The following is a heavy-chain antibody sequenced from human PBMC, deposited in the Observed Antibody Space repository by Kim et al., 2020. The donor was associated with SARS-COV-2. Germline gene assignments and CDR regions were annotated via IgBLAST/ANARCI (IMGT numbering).Heavy chain of an antibody. CDR3: AKDLTTVSMGHFHH. CDR2: IIGSGGRT. V-gene: IGHV3-23*01. D-gene: IGHD4-4*01. J-gene: IGHJ1*01. CDR1: GFTFSSYA. Sequence: GGSLRLSCAASGFTFSSYAMTWVRQAPGKGLEWVSGIIGSGGRTCYADSVKGRFTVSRDNSKNTLFLQMNSLRVEDTAVYYCAKDLTTVSMGHFHHWGQGTLVTVSS.